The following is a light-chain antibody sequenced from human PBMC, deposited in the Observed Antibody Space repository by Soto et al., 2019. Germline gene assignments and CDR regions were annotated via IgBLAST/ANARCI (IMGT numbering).Light chain of an antibody. CDR3: QQYNNRPPIT. CDR2: GAS. V-gene: IGKV3-15*01. CDR1: QRVSIS. Sequence: EVVMTQSPATMSMPPGARATLSCRASQRVSISLAWYQQKPGQPPSLLIYGASTRATGIPPRFSGSRSWTGFTLTISSLLSEEFAIYYCQQYNNRPPITFGQGTRLEIK. J-gene: IGKJ5*01.